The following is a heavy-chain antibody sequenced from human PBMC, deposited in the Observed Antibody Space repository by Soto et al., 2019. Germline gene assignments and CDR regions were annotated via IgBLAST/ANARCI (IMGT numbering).Heavy chain of an antibody. J-gene: IGHJ6*02. Sequence: QVQLVQSGAEVKKPGSSVKVSCRASGSTFSSYTVSWVRQAPGQGLEWMGRIIPVLGVTNYAPKFKGSVTSTAGKSKXTXYXQLSSLRSGDTAIYYCARRRYCGADCYSKYYYGMDLWGQGTTVTVSS. CDR3: ARRRYCGADCYSKYYYGMDL. CDR2: IIPVLGVT. CDR1: GSTFSSYT. V-gene: IGHV1-69*02. D-gene: IGHD2-21*02.